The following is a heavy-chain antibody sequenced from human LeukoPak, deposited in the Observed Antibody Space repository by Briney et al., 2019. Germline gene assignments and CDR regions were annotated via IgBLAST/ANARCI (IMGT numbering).Heavy chain of an antibody. J-gene: IGHJ4*02. CDR3: ARDSRDYDFWSGPKQYYFDY. CDR1: GLTFSSYS. V-gene: IGHV3-21*01. CDR2: ISSSSSYI. Sequence: GGSLRLSCAASGLTFSSYSMNWVRQAPGKGLEWVSSISSSSSYIYYVGSVKGRLTISRDNAKNSLYLQMNSLRAEDTAVYYCARDSRDYDFWSGPKQYYFDYWGQGTLVTVSS. D-gene: IGHD3-3*01.